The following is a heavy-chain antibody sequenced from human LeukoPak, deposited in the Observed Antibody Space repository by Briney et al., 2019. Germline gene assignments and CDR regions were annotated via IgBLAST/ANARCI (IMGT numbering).Heavy chain of an antibody. CDR3: ARSTDTYSNYGSRYFQH. CDR1: GFTFSGYA. D-gene: IGHD4-11*01. Sequence: PGGSLRLSCAASGFTFSGYAMHWVRQAPGKGLEWVANIKQDGSEKYYVDSVKGRFTISRDNAKNSLFLQMNSLRAEDTAVYYCARSTDTYSNYGSRYFQHWGQGTLVTVSS. V-gene: IGHV3-7*01. J-gene: IGHJ1*01. CDR2: IKQDGSEK.